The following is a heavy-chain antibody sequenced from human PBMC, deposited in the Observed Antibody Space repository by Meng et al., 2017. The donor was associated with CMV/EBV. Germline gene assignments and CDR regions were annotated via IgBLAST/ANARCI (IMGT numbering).Heavy chain of an antibody. CDR3: AGGRQLVPPGY. V-gene: IGHV1-46*01. D-gene: IGHD6-13*01. CDR1: GYTFTSYY. Sequence: ASVKVSCKASGYTFTSYYMHWVRQAPGQGLEWMGIINPSGGSTSYAQKFQGRVTITADKSTSTAYMELSSLRSEDTAVYYCAGGRQLVPPGYWGQGTLVTVSS. CDR2: INPSGGST. J-gene: IGHJ4*02.